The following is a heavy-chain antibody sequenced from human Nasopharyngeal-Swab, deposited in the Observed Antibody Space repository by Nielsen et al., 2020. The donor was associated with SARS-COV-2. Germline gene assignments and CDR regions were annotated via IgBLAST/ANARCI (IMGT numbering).Heavy chain of an antibody. D-gene: IGHD2-21*01. J-gene: IGHJ6*02. V-gene: IGHV4-39*01. CDR2: IYYSGST. Sequence: WIRQPPGKGLEWIGNIYYSGSTYYNPSLKSRVTISVDTPKNQFSLKLSSVTAADTAVYYCARHGDPSRMPSYSTYYYYGMDVWGQGTTVTVSS. CDR3: ARHGDPSRMPSYSTYYYYGMDV.